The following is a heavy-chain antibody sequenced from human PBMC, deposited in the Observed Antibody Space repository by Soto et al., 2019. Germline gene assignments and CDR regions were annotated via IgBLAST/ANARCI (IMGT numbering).Heavy chain of an antibody. CDR2: IYPGDSDT. D-gene: IGHD6-19*01. Sequence: GESLKISCKGSGYTFTNYWSNWVRQMPGKGLEWMGIIYPGDSDTRYSPSFQGQVAFSADKSISTAYLQWSGLKASDTAIYYCARRLSTGWFFDFWGQGTLVTVSS. J-gene: IGHJ4*02. V-gene: IGHV5-51*01. CDR3: ARRLSTGWFFDF. CDR1: GYTFTNYW.